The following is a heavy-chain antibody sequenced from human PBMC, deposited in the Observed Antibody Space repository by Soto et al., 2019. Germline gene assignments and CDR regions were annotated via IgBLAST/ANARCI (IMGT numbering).Heavy chain of an antibody. D-gene: IGHD6-13*01. Sequence: VGSLRLSCAASGFTFSTYSMDWVRQAPGKGLEWVSYISSSSGSTYYADSVKGRFTISRDNSKNTLYLQMNSLRAEDTAVYYCARGIAAAGTGWFDPWGQGTRVTV. CDR3: ARGIAAAGTGWFDP. CDR2: ISSSSGST. V-gene: IGHV3-48*01. CDR1: GFTFSTYS. J-gene: IGHJ5*02.